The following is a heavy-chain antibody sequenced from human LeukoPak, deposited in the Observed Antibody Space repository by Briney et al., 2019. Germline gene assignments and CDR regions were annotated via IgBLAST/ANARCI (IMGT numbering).Heavy chain of an antibody. J-gene: IGHJ4*02. CDR3: ARFRTIFGVVRFDY. CDR2: INHSGST. V-gene: IGHV4-34*01. D-gene: IGHD3-3*01. Sequence: SETLSLTCAVDGGSFSGYYWSWIRQPPGKGLEWIGEINHSGSTNYNPSLKSRVTISVDTSKNQFSLKLSSVTAADTAVYYCARFRTIFGVVRFDYWGQGTLVTVSS. CDR1: GGSFSGYY.